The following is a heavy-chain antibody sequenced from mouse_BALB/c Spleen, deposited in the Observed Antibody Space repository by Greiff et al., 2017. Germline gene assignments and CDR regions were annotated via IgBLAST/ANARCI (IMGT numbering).Heavy chain of an antibody. V-gene: IGHV2-9*02. D-gene: IGHD2-1*01. J-gene: IGHJ4*01. CDR2: IWAGGST. CDR1: GFSLTSYG. Sequence: QVQLKESGPGLVAPSQSLSITCTVSGFSLTSYGVHWVRQPPGKGLEWLGVIWAGGSTNYNSALMSRLSISKDNSKSQVFLKMNSLQTDDTAMYYCARDQDGTHLYYAMDYWGQGTSVTVSS. CDR3: ARDQDGTHLYYAMDY.